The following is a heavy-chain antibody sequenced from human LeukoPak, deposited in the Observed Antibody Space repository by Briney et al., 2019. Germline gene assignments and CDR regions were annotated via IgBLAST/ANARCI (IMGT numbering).Heavy chain of an antibody. Sequence: SQTLSLTCGISGDSVSSNSAGWNWIRQSPSRGLEWLGRTYYRSKWYNDYAVSVKSRITINPDISKNQFSLHLNSVTPEDTAVYYCARDLGNDFWSGQFDPWGQGTLVTVSS. D-gene: IGHD3-3*01. CDR1: GDSVSSNSAG. J-gene: IGHJ5*02. CDR3: ARDLGNDFWSGQFDP. V-gene: IGHV6-1*01. CDR2: TYYRSKWYN.